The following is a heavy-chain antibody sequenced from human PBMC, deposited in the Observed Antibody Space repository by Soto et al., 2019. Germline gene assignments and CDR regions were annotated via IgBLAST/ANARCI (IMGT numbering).Heavy chain of an antibody. V-gene: IGHV3-48*02. CDR1: GFTFSSYS. Sequence: GGSLRLSCAASGFTFSSYSMNWVRQAPGKGLEWVSYISSSSSTIYYADSVKGRFTISRDNAKNSLYLQMNSLRDEDTAVYYCARDTVIKQLVQDWFDPWGQGTLVTVSS. CDR2: ISSSSSTI. CDR3: ARDTVIKQLVQDWFDP. D-gene: IGHD6-6*01. J-gene: IGHJ5*02.